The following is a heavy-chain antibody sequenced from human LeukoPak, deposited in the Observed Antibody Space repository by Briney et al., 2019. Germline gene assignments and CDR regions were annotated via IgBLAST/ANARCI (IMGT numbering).Heavy chain of an antibody. CDR3: VLGYCSTTICSESGDSWFDP. CDR1: GGTFSKYA. D-gene: IGHD2-2*01. Sequence: GSSVKVSCKASGGTFSKYANTWVRHAPGQGLEWMGGIIPIFGPPNYAQKFQGRVTITTDESTSTGYMELSSLRFEDTAVYYCVLGYCSTTICSESGDSWFDPWGQGTLVTVSS. V-gene: IGHV1-69*05. CDR2: IIPIFGPP. J-gene: IGHJ5*02.